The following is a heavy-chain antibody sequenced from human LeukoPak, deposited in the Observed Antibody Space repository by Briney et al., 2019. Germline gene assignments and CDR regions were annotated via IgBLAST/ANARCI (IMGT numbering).Heavy chain of an antibody. CDR3: AKDNLGGGSWIDY. J-gene: IGHJ4*02. CDR1: GFTFSPYT. Sequence: PGGSLRLSCAASGFTFSPYTMNWVRQAPGKGLEWVSSISSTSIYIQYADSLKGRFTISRDNSKNTLYLQMNSLRAEDTAVYYCAKDNLGGGSWIDYWGQGTLVTVSS. CDR2: ISSTSIYI. V-gene: IGHV3-21*01. D-gene: IGHD2-15*01.